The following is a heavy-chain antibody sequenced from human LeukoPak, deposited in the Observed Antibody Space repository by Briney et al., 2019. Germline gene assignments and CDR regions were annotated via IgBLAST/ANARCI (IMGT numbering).Heavy chain of an antibody. J-gene: IGHJ6*02. Sequence: GGSLRLSCAASGFTFSSYEMNWVRQAPGKGLEGVSYISSSGSTIYYADSVKGRFTISRDNAKNSLYLQMNSLRAEDTVVYHCAREGSSGQYYYYGMDDWGQGTTVTVSS. CDR2: ISSSGSTI. CDR1: GFTFSSYE. D-gene: IGHD3-22*01. V-gene: IGHV3-48*03. CDR3: AREGSSGQYYYYGMDD.